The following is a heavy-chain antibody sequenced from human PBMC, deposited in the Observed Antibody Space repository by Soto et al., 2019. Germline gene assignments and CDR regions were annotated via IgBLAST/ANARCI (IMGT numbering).Heavy chain of an antibody. CDR3: ASDPGAYIIKFGGGPNLFGS. Sequence: SVKVSCKASGYTFTSYYMHWVRQAPGQGLEWMGIINPSGGSTSYAQKFQGRVTMTRDTSTSTVCMELSSLRSEDTAVYYCASDPGAYIIKFGGGPNLFGSSGQGTLVTVSS. V-gene: IGHV1-46*01. J-gene: IGHJ5*02. CDR1: GYTFTSYY. D-gene: IGHD3-16*01. CDR2: INPSGGST.